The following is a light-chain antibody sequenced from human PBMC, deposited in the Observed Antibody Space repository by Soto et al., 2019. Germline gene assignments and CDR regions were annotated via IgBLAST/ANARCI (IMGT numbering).Light chain of an antibody. CDR2: AAS. Sequence: DIQMTQSPSSLSASVGDRVTITCRASESISSHLNWYQQKSGRAPQLLIHAASTLQTGVPSRFSGSGSGTDFTLTISSLQPEDFATYYCQQSYSVPITFGQGTRLEMK. CDR1: ESISSH. CDR3: QQSYSVPIT. J-gene: IGKJ5*01. V-gene: IGKV1-39*01.